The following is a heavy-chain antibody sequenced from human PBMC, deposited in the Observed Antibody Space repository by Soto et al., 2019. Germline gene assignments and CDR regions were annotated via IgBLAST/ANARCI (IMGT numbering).Heavy chain of an antibody. CDR3: ARGACSGGSCYSVNYFAY. V-gene: IGHV4-31*03. CDR1: GGSISSGGYY. Sequence: QVQLQESGPGLVKPSQTLSLTCTVSGGSISSGGYYWSWIRQHPGKGLEWIGYIYYSGSTYYNPSPKSRVTISVDTSKNQCSLKLSSVTDADTAVYYCARGACSGGSCYSVNYFAYWGQGTLVTVSS. J-gene: IGHJ4*02. CDR2: IYYSGST. D-gene: IGHD2-15*01.